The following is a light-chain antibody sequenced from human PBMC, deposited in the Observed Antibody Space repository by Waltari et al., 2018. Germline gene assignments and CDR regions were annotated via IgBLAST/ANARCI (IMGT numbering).Light chain of an antibody. CDR2: GAS. J-gene: IGKJ1*01. CDR3: QHYVRLPAT. V-gene: IGKV3-20*01. CDR1: QSFSRA. Sequence: IVSTQSPGSPSSSPGERVTLSCMDSQSFSRALAWYQQKPGQAPRLLIFGASNWATGIPDRFSGSGSETDFSLTISRLEPEDFAVYYCQHYVRLPATFGRGTKVEIK.